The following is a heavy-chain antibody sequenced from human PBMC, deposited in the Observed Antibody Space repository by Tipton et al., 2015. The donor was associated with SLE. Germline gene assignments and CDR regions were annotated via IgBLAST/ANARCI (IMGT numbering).Heavy chain of an antibody. J-gene: IGHJ4*02. CDR2: IYYSGST. CDR1: GGSISSYY. Sequence: TLSLTCTVSGGSISSYYWSWIRQPPGKGLEWIGYIYYSGSTNYNPSLKSRVTISVDTSKNQFSLKLSSVTAADTAVYYCARDADYSNSYFDYWGQGTLVTVSS. V-gene: IGHV4-59*01. CDR3: ARDADYSNSYFDY. D-gene: IGHD4-11*01.